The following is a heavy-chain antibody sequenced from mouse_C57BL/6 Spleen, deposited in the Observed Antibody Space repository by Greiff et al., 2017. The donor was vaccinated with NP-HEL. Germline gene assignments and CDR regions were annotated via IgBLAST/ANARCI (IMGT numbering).Heavy chain of an antibody. J-gene: IGHJ4*01. Sequence: VQLQQSGPELVKPGASVKISCKASGYAFSSSWMNWVKQRPGKGLEWIGRIYPGDGDTNYNGKFKGKATLTADKSSSTAYMQLSSLTSVDSAVYFCARAGVGAMDYWGQGTSVTVSS. CDR2: IYPGDGDT. CDR1: GYAFSSSW. CDR3: ARAGVGAMDY. D-gene: IGHD1-1*02. V-gene: IGHV1-82*01.